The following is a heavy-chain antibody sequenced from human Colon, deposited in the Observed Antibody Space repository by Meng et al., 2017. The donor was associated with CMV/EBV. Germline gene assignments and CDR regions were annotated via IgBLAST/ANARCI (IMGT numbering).Heavy chain of an antibody. CDR1: GFTFSDYY. V-gene: IGHV3-11*04. CDR3: AREQLVGDTFDY. Sequence: SLKISCAASGFTFSDYYMNWVRQAPGKGLEWVSYISSSGSTIYYGDSVKGRFTISRDNAKNSLYLQMNSLRAEDTAVYYCAREQLVGDTFDYWGQGTLVTVSS. D-gene: IGHD3-10*01. J-gene: IGHJ4*02. CDR2: ISSSGSTI.